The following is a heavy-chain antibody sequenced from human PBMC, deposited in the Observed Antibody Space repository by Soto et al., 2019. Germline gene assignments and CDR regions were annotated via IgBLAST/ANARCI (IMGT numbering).Heavy chain of an antibody. D-gene: IGHD6-19*01. CDR2: ISYDGSNK. V-gene: IGHV3-30*18. CDR1: GFTFSSYG. J-gene: IGHJ4*02. CDR3: AKSPTQWLVDTFDY. Sequence: GGSLRLSCAASGFTFSSYGMHWVRQAPGKGLEWVAVISYDGSNKYYADSVKGRFTISRDNSKNTLYLQMNSLRAEDTAVYYCAKSPTQWLVDTFDYWGQGTLVTVSS.